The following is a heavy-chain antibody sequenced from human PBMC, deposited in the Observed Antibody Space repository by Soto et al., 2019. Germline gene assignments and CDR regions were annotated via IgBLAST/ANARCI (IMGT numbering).Heavy chain of an antibody. Sequence: SETLSLTCGVYCGSLSPYYWSWIRQTPGKGLEWIAEINHSGTTNYNPSLESRVTISIDTSKNQFSLKLSSVTAADTAVYYCARGGYDFWSGYYYYYGMDVWGQGTTVTVSS. CDR1: CGSLSPYY. J-gene: IGHJ6*02. CDR2: INHSGTT. CDR3: ARGGYDFWSGYYYYYGMDV. V-gene: IGHV4-34*01. D-gene: IGHD3-3*01.